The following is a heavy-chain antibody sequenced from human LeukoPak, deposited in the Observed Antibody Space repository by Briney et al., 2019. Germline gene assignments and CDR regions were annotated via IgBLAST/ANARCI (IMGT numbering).Heavy chain of an antibody. CDR2: IDPSGSYT. Sequence: GESLKISCKGSGYSFTSYWISWVRQMPGKGLEWMGRIDPSGSYTNYSPSFQGHVSISADKSISTAYLQWSSLKASDTAMYYCARLSIVGATGSYYYYGMDVWGQGTTVTVSS. J-gene: IGHJ6*02. D-gene: IGHD1-26*01. CDR1: GYSFTSYW. V-gene: IGHV5-10-1*01. CDR3: ARLSIVGATGSYYYYGMDV.